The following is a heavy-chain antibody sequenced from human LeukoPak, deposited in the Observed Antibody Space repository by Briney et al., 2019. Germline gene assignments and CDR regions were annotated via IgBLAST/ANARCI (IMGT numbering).Heavy chain of an antibody. V-gene: IGHV1-69*13. CDR2: IIPIFGTA. CDR3: ASNYHYYDSSGYYPLDY. D-gene: IGHD3-22*01. CDR1: GYTFTGYY. Sequence: SVKVSCKASGYTFTGYYMHWVRQAPGQGLEWMGGIIPIFGTANYAQKFQGRVTITADESTSTAYMELSSLRSEDTAVYYCASNYHYYDSSGYYPLDYWGQGTLVTVSS. J-gene: IGHJ4*02.